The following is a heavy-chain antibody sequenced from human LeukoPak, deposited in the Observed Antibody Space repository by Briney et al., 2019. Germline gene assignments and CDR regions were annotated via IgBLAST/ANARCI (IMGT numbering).Heavy chain of an antibody. CDR2: ISSSSSYI. J-gene: IGHJ4*02. CDR1: GFTFNSYS. V-gene: IGHV3-21*01. CDR3: ARAGYYYDSSGYSTFDY. D-gene: IGHD3-22*01. Sequence: GGSLRLSCAASGFTFNSYSMNWVRQAPGKGLEWVSSISSSSSYIYYADSVKGRFTISRDNAKNSLYLQMNSLRAEDTAVYYCARAGYYYDSSGYSTFDYWGQGTLVTVSS.